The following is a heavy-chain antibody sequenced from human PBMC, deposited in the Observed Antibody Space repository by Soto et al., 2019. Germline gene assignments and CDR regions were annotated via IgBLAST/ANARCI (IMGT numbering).Heavy chain of an antibody. D-gene: IGHD3-10*01. V-gene: IGHV4-34*01. Sequence: QVQLQQWGAGLLKPSETLSLTCAVYGGSFSGYYWSWIRQPPGKGLEWIGEINHSGSTNYNPSLRSRKTISVDTSKNQFSLRLSSVTAAHTAVYYCARGPPVLLWFGEKGKFDPWGQGTLVTVSS. CDR3: ARGPPVLLWFGEKGKFDP. J-gene: IGHJ5*02. CDR1: GGSFSGYY. CDR2: INHSGST.